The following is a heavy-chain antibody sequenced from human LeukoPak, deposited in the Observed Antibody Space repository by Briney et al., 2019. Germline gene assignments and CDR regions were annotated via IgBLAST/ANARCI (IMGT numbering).Heavy chain of an antibody. CDR2: IHHSGSA. D-gene: IGHD2-2*01. Sequence: SETLSLTCSVSSGSITTDYWSWIRQAPGTEPDLIGYIHHSGSANYNPSLKSRVTLSIDTSKDQFFLRLTSVTAADAAVYYCARLVVPEAFDFDSWGQGTLVTVSS. CDR3: ARLVVPEAFDFDS. J-gene: IGHJ4*02. CDR1: SGSITTDY. V-gene: IGHV4-59*08.